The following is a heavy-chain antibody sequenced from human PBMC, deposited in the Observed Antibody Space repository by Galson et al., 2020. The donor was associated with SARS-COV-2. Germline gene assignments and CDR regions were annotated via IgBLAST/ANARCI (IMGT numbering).Heavy chain of an antibody. V-gene: IGHV3-30*04. D-gene: IGHD3-10*01. CDR3: ARAGPAVPAVRGYPEF. J-gene: IGHJ4*02. CDR1: GFTFTSYA. CDR2: ISYDGSYK. Sequence: TGGSLRLSCAASGFTFTSYAMHWVRQAPDKGVEWVALISYDGSYKYYADSVKGRFTITRDNSKNTLYLQMISLRSDDTAVYYCARAGPAVPAVRGYPEFWGQGTLVTVSS.